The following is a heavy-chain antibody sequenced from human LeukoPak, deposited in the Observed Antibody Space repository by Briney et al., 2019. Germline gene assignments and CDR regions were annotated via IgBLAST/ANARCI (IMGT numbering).Heavy chain of an antibody. V-gene: IGHV3-30*04. CDR1: GFTFSSYA. J-gene: IGHJ4*02. Sequence: GGSLRLSCAASGFTFSSYAMHWVRQAPGKGLEWVAVISYDGSNKYYADSVKGRFTISRDNSKNTLYLQMNSLRAEDTAVYYCASVGSDDFDYWGQGTLVTVSS. CDR3: ASVGSDDFDY. D-gene: IGHD1-26*01. CDR2: ISYDGSNK.